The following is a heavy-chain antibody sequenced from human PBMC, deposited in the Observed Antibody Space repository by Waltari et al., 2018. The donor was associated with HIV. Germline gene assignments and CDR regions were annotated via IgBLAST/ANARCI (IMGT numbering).Heavy chain of an antibody. V-gene: IGHV1-2*04. J-gene: IGHJ6*02. CDR3: ARDAEVLGYSYRNYYYYYGMDA. Sequence: QVQLVQSGAEVKKVGASVKVSCKASGYTFSDYYIHWVRQAPGQGLEWRGWSNPNSCGTTYAQKFQGWVTMTRETSVSTAYMELSRLRSDDTAVYYCARDAEVLGYSYRNYYYYYGMDAWGQGTTVTVSS. CDR2: SNPNSCGT. D-gene: IGHD5-18*01. CDR1: GYTFSDYY.